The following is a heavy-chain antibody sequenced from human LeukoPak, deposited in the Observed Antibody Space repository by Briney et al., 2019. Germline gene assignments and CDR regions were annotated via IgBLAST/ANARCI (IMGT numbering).Heavy chain of an antibody. CDR3: AWADCSTYCYYFDY. Sequence: GESLKISCKGSGYNFNTYGIGWVRQMPGKGLEWMGTIYPGDSDIRYSPSFQGQVTISADKSIRTAYLQWSSLKASDTAMYYCAWADCSTYCYYFDYWGQGTLVTVAS. V-gene: IGHV5-51*01. CDR2: IYPGDSDI. J-gene: IGHJ4*02. D-gene: IGHD2-2*01. CDR1: GYNFNTYG.